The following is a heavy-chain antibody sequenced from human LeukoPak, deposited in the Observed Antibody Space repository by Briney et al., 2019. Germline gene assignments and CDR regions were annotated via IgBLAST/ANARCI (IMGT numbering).Heavy chain of an antibody. Sequence: SETLSLTCTVSGGSISSGDYYWSWIRQPPGKGLEWIGYIYYSRSTYYNPSLKSRVTISVDTSKNQFSLKLSSVTAADMAVYYCARDRSGSYLAYYGMDVWGQGTTVTVSS. CDR3: ARDRSGSYLAYYGMDV. CDR2: IYYSRST. J-gene: IGHJ6*02. V-gene: IGHV4-30-4*01. CDR1: GGSISSGDYY. D-gene: IGHD3-10*01.